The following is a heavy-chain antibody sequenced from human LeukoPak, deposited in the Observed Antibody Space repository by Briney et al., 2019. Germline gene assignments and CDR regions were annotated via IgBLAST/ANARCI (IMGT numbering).Heavy chain of an antibody. D-gene: IGHD1-26*01. Sequence: GGSLRLSCAASGFTFSSYAMHWVRQAPGKGLEYVSAMSSNGGTTDYANSVKGRFTISRDNSKNTLYLQMGSLRAEDMAVYYCARVGDVGPFDYWGQGTTVTVSS. J-gene: IGHJ4*03. CDR2: MSSNGGTT. CDR1: GFTFSSYA. CDR3: ARVGDVGPFDY. V-gene: IGHV3-64*01.